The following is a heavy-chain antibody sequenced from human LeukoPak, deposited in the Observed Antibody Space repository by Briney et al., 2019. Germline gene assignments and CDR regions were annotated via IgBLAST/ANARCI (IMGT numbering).Heavy chain of an antibody. J-gene: IGHJ4*02. V-gene: IGHV3-64*01. CDR2: ISDNGGRT. D-gene: IGHD1-26*01. Sequence: GGSLRLSCAASGFTFSSYAMHWVRQVTGEGLEYVSAISDNGGRTYYANSVKGRFTISRDNSKNTLYLQMGSLRAEDMAVYYCATLTSGSYAHWGQGTLVTVSS. CDR3: ATLTSGSYAH. CDR1: GFTFSSYA.